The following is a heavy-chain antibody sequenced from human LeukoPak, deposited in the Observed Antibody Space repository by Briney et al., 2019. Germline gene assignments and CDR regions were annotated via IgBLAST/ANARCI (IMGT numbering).Heavy chain of an antibody. J-gene: IGHJ4*02. CDR3: ARHPVLRYLGT. Sequence: PSETLSLTCTVSGGSFSSSNYYWGWIRQPPGKGLEWIGSIYYSGSTYYNPSLKSRVTISVDTSKNQFSLKLSSVSAADTAVYYCARHPVLRYLGTWGQGTLVTVSS. CDR2: IYYSGST. V-gene: IGHV4-39*01. D-gene: IGHD3-9*01. CDR1: GGSFSSSNYY.